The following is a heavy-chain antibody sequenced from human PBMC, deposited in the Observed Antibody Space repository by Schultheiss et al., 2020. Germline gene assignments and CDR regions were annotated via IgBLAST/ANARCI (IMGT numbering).Heavy chain of an antibody. V-gene: IGHV1-69*13. J-gene: IGHJ3*02. D-gene: IGHD2-21*02. Sequence: SVKVSCKASGGTFSSYAISWVRQAPGQGLEWMGGIIPIFGTANYAQKFQGRVTITADESTSTAYMELSSLRSEDTAVYYCARFYCGGDCYYGDAFDIWGQGTMVTGS. CDR3: ARFYCGGDCYYGDAFDI. CDR2: IIPIFGTA. CDR1: GGTFSSYA.